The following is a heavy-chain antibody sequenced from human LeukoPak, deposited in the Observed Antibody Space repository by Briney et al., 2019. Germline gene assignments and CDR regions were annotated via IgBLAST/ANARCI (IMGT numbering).Heavy chain of an antibody. CDR3: ARVHYYDFWSGYLKNYMDV. J-gene: IGHJ6*03. D-gene: IGHD3-3*01. Sequence: GGSLRLSCTASGFTFSSYAMSWVRQAPGKGLEWVSSISDTGDSTYYADSVKGRFTISRDNSKNTLYLQMNSLRAEDTAVYYCARVHYYDFWSGYLKNYMDVWGKGTTVTVSS. CDR1: GFTFSSYA. V-gene: IGHV3-23*01. CDR2: ISDTGDST.